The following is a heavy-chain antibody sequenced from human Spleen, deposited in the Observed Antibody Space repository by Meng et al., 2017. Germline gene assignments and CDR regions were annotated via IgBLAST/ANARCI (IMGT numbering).Heavy chain of an antibody. CDR2: INPIGGGT. J-gene: IGHJ4*02. CDR3: ARDGSSSWSTDY. D-gene: IGHD6-13*01. V-gene: IGHV1-2*06. CDR1: GYSFTDYY. Sequence: QGQLAQSGAEVKKRGTSVKVSCKAYGYSFTDYYIHWVRQAPGQGLEWMGRINPIGGGTNYAQKFQGRVTMSRDTSISTAYMELSSLRSDDTAVYYCARDGSSSWSTDYWGQGTLVTVSS.